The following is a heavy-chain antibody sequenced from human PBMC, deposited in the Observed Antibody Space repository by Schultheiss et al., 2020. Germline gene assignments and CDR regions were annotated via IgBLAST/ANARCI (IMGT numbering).Heavy chain of an antibody. CDR3: ARRGGIVAAAGTGYNWFDP. CDR2: IYHSGST. Sequence: SDTLSLTCAVSGGSISSSNWWSWVRQPPGKGLEWIGEIYHSGSTNYNPSLKSRVTISVDKSKNQFSLKLSSVTAADTAVYYCARRGGIVAAAGTGYNWFDPWGQGTLVTVSS. CDR1: GGSISSSNW. D-gene: IGHD6-13*01. J-gene: IGHJ5*02. V-gene: IGHV4-4*02.